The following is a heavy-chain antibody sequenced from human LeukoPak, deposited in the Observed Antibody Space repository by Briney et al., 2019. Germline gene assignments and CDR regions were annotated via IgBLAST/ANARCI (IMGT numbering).Heavy chain of an antibody. J-gene: IGHJ4*02. D-gene: IGHD4-17*01. CDR1: GGSISSGGYY. CDR3: ARGPVSYGDYEGY. Sequence: PSETLSLTCTVSGGSISSGGYYWSWIRQHPGKGLEWIGYIYYSGSTYYNPSLKSRVTISVDTSKNQFSLKLSSVTAADTAVYYCARGPVSYGDYEGYWGQGTLVTVSS. CDR2: IYYSGST. V-gene: IGHV4-31*03.